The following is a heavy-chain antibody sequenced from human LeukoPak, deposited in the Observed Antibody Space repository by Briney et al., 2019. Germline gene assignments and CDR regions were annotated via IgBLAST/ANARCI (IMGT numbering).Heavy chain of an antibody. J-gene: IGHJ4*01. Sequence: GGSLRLSCAVSGFAFGSEAMSWVRQSPARGLEWVASISPGGGTTYYADYVKGRFTISRDNSKNTIYLQINSLRVEDTAVFYCARDGSGYAIDYWGQGTLVTVSS. CDR3: ARDGSGYAIDY. D-gene: IGHD5-12*01. CDR2: ISPGGGTT. V-gene: IGHV3-23*01. CDR1: GFAFGSEA.